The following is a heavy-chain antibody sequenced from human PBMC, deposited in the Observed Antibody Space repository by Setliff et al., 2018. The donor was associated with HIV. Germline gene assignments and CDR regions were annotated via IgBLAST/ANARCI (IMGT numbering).Heavy chain of an antibody. CDR1: GFTFSSYS. V-gene: IGHV3-21*01. Sequence: PGGSLRLSCAASGFTFSSYSMNWVRQAPGKGLEWVSSISSSSTYIYYADSMKGRFTISRDNAKNSLYLQMNSLRAEDTAVYYCTRDYAYDWKSVMDVWGKGTTVTVSS. CDR2: ISSSSTYI. D-gene: IGHD1-20*01. CDR3: TRDYAYDWKSVMDV. J-gene: IGHJ6*03.